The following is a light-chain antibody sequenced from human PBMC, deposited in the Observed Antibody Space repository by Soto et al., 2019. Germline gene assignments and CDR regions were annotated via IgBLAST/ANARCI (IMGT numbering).Light chain of an antibody. CDR2: GAS. Sequence: EIVLTQSPGTLSLSPGERATLSCRASQSVSNYLAWYQQKPGQAPRLLIYGASSRATGIPDRFSGSGSGTDFTLPISRLEPEGFAVYYCQQYGTFRTFGQGTKVEIK. CDR3: QQYGTFRT. J-gene: IGKJ1*01. CDR1: QSVSNY. V-gene: IGKV3-20*01.